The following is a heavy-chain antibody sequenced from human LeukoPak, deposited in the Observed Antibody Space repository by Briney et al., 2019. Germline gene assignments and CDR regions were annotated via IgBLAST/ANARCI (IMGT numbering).Heavy chain of an antibody. V-gene: IGHV1-8*01. CDR2: MNPNSGNT. CDR1: GYTFTSYD. D-gene: IGHD3-22*01. CDR3: ARGLRHYYDSSGYYPPYFDY. J-gene: IGHJ4*02. Sequence: ASVKVSCKASGYTFTSYDINWVRQATGQGLEWMGWMNPNSGNTGYAQKFQGRVTMTRNTSISTAYMELSSLRSEDTAVYYCARGLRHYYDSSGYYPPYFDYWGQGTPVTVSS.